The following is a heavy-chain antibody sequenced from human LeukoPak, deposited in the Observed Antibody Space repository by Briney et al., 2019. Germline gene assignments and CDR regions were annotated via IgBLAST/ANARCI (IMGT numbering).Heavy chain of an antibody. CDR1: GGSISSYY. D-gene: IGHD2-15*01. CDR3: ARAWRWLPLDS. CDR2: IHTSGST. J-gene: IGHJ4*02. Sequence: SETLSLTCTVSGGSISSYYWSWLRQPAGRGLEWIGRIHTSGSTNYNPSLKSRVTISVDTSKNQFSLKVTSVTAADTAVYYCARAWRWLPLDSWGQGTLVTVSS. V-gene: IGHV4-4*07.